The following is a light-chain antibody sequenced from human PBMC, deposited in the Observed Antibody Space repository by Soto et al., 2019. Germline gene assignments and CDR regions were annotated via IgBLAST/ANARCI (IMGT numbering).Light chain of an antibody. V-gene: IGKV2-28*01. J-gene: IGKJ3*01. CDR2: LGS. CDR3: MQALQTPRFT. Sequence: DIVMTQSPLSLPVTPGEPASISCRSSQSLLHSNGYNYLDWYLQKPGQSPQLLIYLGSNRASGVPDRFSGSGSGTDFTLKISRLEAEDVGVYYCMQALQTPRFTFGPGTKVDIK. CDR1: QSLLHSNGYNY.